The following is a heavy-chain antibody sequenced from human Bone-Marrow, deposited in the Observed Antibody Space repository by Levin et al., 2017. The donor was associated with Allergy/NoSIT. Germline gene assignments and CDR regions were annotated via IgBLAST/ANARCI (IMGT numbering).Heavy chain of an antibody. CDR1: GFTFSDYS. CDR3: ARVGPVCYDY. CDR2: INGNGDHT. D-gene: IGHD2-15*01. J-gene: IGHJ4*02. V-gene: IGHV3-64*02. Sequence: GESLKISCAASGFTFSDYSMHWVRQAPGKGLEYVSAINGNGDHTFYADSVKGRFTISRDNSKNTLYLQMGSLRAEDMAVYYCARVGPVCYDYWGQGTLVTVSS.